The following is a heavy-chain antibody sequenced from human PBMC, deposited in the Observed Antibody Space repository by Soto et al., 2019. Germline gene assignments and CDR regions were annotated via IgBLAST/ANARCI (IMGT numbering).Heavy chain of an antibody. J-gene: IGHJ4*02. V-gene: IGHV3-13*01. CDR3: AAGEY. CDR1: GFTFSTYD. Sequence: ESGGGLVQPGGSLRLSCAASGFTFSTYDMHWVRQPTGKGLEWVSGIGPTGDTYYPDSVKGRLTLSREHANNSYYLQMNSLRAEDTAVYYCAAGEYWGPGTLVTVSS. CDR2: IGPTGDT.